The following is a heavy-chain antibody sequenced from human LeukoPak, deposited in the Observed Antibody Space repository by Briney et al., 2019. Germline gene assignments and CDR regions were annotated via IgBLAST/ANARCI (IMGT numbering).Heavy chain of an antibody. D-gene: IGHD6-19*01. V-gene: IGHV4-4*07. CDR2: IYTSGST. CDR1: GGSISSYF. J-gene: IGHJ5*02. Sequence: SETLSLTCSISGGSISSYFWSWIRQPAGKGLEWIGHIYTSGSTNYNPSLKSRLTMSVDTSKNQFSLKLSSVTAADTAVYYCARGPLVSSGWYVLPRWFDPWGQGTLVTVSS. CDR3: ARGPLVSSGWYVLPRWFDP.